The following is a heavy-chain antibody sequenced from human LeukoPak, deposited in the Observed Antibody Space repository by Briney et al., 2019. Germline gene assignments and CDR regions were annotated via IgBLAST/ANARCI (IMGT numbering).Heavy chain of an antibody. Sequence: ASVKVSCKASGFTFTSSAVQWVRQARGQRLEWIGWIVVGSGNTNYAQKFQERVTITRDMSTSTAYMELSSLRSEDTAVYYCAAVEASGSYGGSSVWGQGTMVSVSS. D-gene: IGHD1-26*01. CDR2: IVVGSGNT. V-gene: IGHV1-58*01. CDR1: GFTFTSSA. J-gene: IGHJ3*01. CDR3: AAVEASGSYGGSSV.